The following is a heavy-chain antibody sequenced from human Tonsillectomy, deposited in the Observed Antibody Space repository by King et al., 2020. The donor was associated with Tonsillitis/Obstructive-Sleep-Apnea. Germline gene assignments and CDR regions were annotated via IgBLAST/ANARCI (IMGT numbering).Heavy chain of an antibody. CDR2: INPSGGSI. V-gene: IGHV1-46*01. D-gene: IGHD3-10*01. CDR1: GYTFTSYY. Sequence: QLVQSGAEVKKPGASVKVSCQASGYTFTSYYMHWVRQAPGQGLEWMGIINPSGGSISYAQKFQGRVTMTRDTSTSTVYMELSSLRSEDTAVYYCARGGYYGSGSYSAFDIWGQGTMVTVSS. CDR3: ARGGYYGSGSYSAFDI. J-gene: IGHJ3*02.